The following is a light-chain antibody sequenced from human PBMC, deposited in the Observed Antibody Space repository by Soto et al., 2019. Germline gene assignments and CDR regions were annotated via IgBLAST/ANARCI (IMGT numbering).Light chain of an antibody. V-gene: IGKV3-15*01. J-gene: IGKJ1*01. CDR3: QQYNNRPPWT. CDR1: QSVSSN. CDR2: GAS. Sequence: EIVMTQSPATLSVSPGERATLSCRASQSVSSNLAWYQQKPGQPPRLLIYGASTRATSIPARFSGSGSGTEFTLPISSLQSEDFAVYYCQQYNNRPPWTFGQGTKVEIK.